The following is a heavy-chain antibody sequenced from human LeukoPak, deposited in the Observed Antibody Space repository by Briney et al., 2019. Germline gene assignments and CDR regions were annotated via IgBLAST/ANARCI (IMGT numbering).Heavy chain of an antibody. D-gene: IGHD4-11*01. J-gene: IGHJ5*02. Sequence: KTSETLSLTCAVSGGSFSGYWWCWIRQSPGTGLEWIGEISHSGETNYNPSFESRFSISLDTSKNQFSLHLSSVTAADTAVYYCARTDYSLPWGQGTPVTVSS. V-gene: IGHV4-34*01. CDR1: GGSFSGYW. CDR2: ISHSGET. CDR3: ARTDYSLP.